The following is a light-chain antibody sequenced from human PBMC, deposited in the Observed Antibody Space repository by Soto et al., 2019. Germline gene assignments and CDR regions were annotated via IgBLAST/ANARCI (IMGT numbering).Light chain of an antibody. Sequence: VTQPHSVSESPGKTVTISCTRSSGSIASNHVQWYQQRPGSAPTTVIYEDNQRPSGVPDRFSGSIDSSSNSASLTISGLKTEDEADYYCQSYDSSNVVFGGGTKLTVL. V-gene: IGLV6-57*04. CDR1: SGSIASNH. J-gene: IGLJ2*01. CDR3: QSYDSSNVV. CDR2: EDN.